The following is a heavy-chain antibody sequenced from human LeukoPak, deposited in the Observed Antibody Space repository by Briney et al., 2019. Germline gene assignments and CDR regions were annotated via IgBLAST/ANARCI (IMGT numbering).Heavy chain of an antibody. CDR1: GRSINPYY. Sequence: SETLSLTCTVSGRSINPYYWSWIRQPPGKGLEWIGSIYYSGSTYYNPSLKSRVTISVDTSKNQFSLKLSSVTAADTAVYYCASHGPYDYIWGSYRFYAFDIWGQGTMVTVSS. V-gene: IGHV4-59*05. J-gene: IGHJ3*02. CDR2: IYYSGST. CDR3: ASHGPYDYIWGSYRFYAFDI. D-gene: IGHD3-16*02.